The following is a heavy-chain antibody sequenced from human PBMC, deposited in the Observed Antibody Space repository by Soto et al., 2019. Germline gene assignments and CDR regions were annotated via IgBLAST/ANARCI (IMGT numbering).Heavy chain of an antibody. D-gene: IGHD3-10*01. CDR3: AREVQVHTPAFVY. V-gene: IGHV1-69*19. CDR2: ISPMLGAA. Sequence: QVQLVQSGAEMKKPGSSVKVSCQSSGGTFNTYAMNWVRQAPGQGPEWMGDISPMLGAANYAPKFQGRVTITADEATGTSYMPVSSLTSEDTALDSWAREVQVHTPAFVYWGQGTLVTVS. CDR1: GGTFNTYA. J-gene: IGHJ4*02.